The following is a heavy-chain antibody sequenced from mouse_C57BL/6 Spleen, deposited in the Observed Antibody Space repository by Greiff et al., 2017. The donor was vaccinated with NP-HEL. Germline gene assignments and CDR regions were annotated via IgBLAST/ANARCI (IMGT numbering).Heavy chain of an antibody. CDR2: IYPGSGNT. Sequence: QVQLQQSGPELVKPGASVKISCKASGYSFTSYYIHWVKQRPGQGLEWIGWIYPGSGNTKYNEKFKGKATLTADTSSSTAYMQLSSLTSEDSAVYYCARRVGRNAMDYWGQGTSVTVSS. J-gene: IGHJ4*01. CDR1: GYSFTSYY. V-gene: IGHV1-66*01. D-gene: IGHD4-1*01. CDR3: ARRVGRNAMDY.